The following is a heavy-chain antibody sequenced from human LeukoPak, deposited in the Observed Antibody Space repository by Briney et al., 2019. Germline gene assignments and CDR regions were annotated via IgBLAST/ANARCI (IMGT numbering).Heavy chain of an antibody. J-gene: IGHJ6*03. CDR1: GFAFSNYW. Sequence: GGSLRLSCAASGFAFSNYWLHWVRQAPGKGLVWVARINTRGSSTNYADSVKGRFTISRDNAKNTLYLQMTSLSAEDTAVYYALAGYYYYYMDVWGKGTTVTVSS. CDR2: INTRGSST. V-gene: IGHV3-74*01. CDR3: LAGYYYYYMDV. D-gene: IGHD6-13*01.